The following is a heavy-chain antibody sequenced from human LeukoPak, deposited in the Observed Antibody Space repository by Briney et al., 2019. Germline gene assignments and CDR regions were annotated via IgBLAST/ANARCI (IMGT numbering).Heavy chain of an antibody. J-gene: IGHJ3*02. D-gene: IGHD3-10*02. CDR1: GFTFSSYS. CDR2: ISGSGGST. Sequence: GGSLRLSCAASGFTFSSYSMNWVRQAPGKGLEWVSAISGSGGSTYYADSVKGRFTISRDNSKNTLYLQMNSLRAEDTAVYYCAKSRCSGSYSDAFDIWGQGTMVTVSS. V-gene: IGHV3-23*01. CDR3: AKSRCSGSYSDAFDI.